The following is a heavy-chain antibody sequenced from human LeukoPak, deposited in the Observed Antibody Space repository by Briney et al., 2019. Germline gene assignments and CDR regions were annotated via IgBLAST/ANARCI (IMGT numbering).Heavy chain of an antibody. CDR1: GGSFSGYY. V-gene: IGHV4-34*01. Sequence: SEILSLTCAVYGGSFSGYYWTWIRQPPGKGLEWIGEIDQSGSPNYNPSLKSRVTISVDTSKNQFSLKLSSVTAADTAVYYCATYSSVIHPLDYYYYGMDVWGQGTTVTVSS. CDR2: IDQSGSP. D-gene: IGHD3-22*01. J-gene: IGHJ6*02. CDR3: ATYSSVIHPLDYYYYGMDV.